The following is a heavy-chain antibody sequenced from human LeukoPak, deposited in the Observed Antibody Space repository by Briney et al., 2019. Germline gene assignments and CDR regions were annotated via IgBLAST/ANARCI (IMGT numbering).Heavy chain of an antibody. D-gene: IGHD1-26*01. CDR2: IYSAGST. CDR1: GFTFSTYS. J-gene: IGHJ4*02. Sequence: GGSLRLSCAASGFTFSTYSMNWVRQAPGKGLERVSLIYSAGSTYYADSVKGRFTISRDNSKNTLYLQMNSLRAEDTAVYFRATVRWEVLTFDYWGQGTLVTVSS. V-gene: IGHV3-53*01. CDR3: ATVRWEVLTFDY.